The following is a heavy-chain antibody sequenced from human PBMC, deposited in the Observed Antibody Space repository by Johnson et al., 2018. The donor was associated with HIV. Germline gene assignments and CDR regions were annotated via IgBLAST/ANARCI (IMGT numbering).Heavy chain of an antibody. CDR3: ARAGVVVSTASHDAFDM. Sequence: QVQLVESGGGVVQPGRSLRLSCAASGFFFSNYAMHWVRQAPGKGLEWVAVISSDGSNKYYADSVEGRFTISRDNSKNTLYLQMNSLRAEDTAGYYCARAGVVVSTASHDAFDMWGQGTMVTVSS. J-gene: IGHJ3*02. CDR2: ISSDGSNK. CDR1: GFFFSNYA. D-gene: IGHD2-21*01. V-gene: IGHV3-30*04.